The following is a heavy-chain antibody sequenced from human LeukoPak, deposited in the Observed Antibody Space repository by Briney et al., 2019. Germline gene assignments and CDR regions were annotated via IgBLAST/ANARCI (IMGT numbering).Heavy chain of an antibody. Sequence: SETLSLTCTVSGGSISSYYWSWIRQPPEKGLEWIGYIYYSGSTNYNPSLKSRVTISVDTSKNQFSLKLSSVTAADTAVYYCARGGRDAFDIWGQGTMVTVSS. J-gene: IGHJ3*02. CDR1: GGSISSYY. CDR2: IYYSGST. V-gene: IGHV4-59*12. CDR3: ARGGRDAFDI.